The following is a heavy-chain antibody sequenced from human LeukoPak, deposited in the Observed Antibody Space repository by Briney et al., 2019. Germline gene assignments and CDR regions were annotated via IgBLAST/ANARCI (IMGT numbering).Heavy chain of an antibody. D-gene: IGHD4-17*01. J-gene: IGHJ4*02. Sequence: PGGSLRLSCAASGFTFSSYAMHWVRQAPGKGLEWVAVISYDGSNKYYADSVKGRFTISRDNSKNTLYLQMNSLRAEDTAVYYCAGDVTYGDYVFFDYWGQGTLVTVSP. CDR1: GFTFSSYA. CDR3: AGDVTYGDYVFFDY. CDR2: ISYDGSNK. V-gene: IGHV3-30-3*01.